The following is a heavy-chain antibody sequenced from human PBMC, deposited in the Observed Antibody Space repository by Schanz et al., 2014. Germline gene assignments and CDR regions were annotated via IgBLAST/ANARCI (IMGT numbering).Heavy chain of an antibody. CDR1: GGSISSSNYY. CDR3: ARQFYDILTGYWFPYYFDY. D-gene: IGHD3-9*01. V-gene: IGHV4-39*01. CDR2: IYYSGST. J-gene: IGHJ4*02. Sequence: QLQLQESGPGLVKPSETLSLTCTVSGGSISSSNYYWGWIRQPPGKGLEWIESIYYSGSTYYNPSLKSRVTTPVDTSKTQFALKRSSVPAADTAVYYCARQFYDILTGYWFPYYFDYWGQGTLVTVSS.